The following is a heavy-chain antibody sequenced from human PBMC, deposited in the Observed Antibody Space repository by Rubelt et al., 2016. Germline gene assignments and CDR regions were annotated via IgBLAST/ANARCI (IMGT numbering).Heavy chain of an antibody. Sequence: EVQLVQSGAEVKKPGESLRISCKGSGYSFTSYWISWVRQMPGKGLEWMGRIDPSDSYTNYSPSFHGHVTISADKSISTAYLQWSGLKASDTAMYYCARHAGDGGNSEDWFDPWGQGTLVTVSS. CDR1: GYSFTSYW. CDR3: ARHAGDGGNSEDWFDP. J-gene: IGHJ5*02. CDR2: IDPSDSYT. V-gene: IGHV5-10-1*01. D-gene: IGHD4-23*01.